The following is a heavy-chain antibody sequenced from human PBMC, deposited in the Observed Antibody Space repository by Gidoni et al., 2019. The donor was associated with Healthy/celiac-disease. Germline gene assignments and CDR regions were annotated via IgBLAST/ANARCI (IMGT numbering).Heavy chain of an antibody. V-gene: IGHV1-46*01. CDR1: GYTFTSYY. J-gene: IGHJ6*03. D-gene: IGHD2-2*01. CDR2: INPSGGST. Sequence: QVQLVLSGADVKKPGASVKVSCKASGYTFTSYYMHWVRQAPGQGHEWMGIINPSGGSTSYEKKFQGRVTMTRDTSTSTVYRELSSLRSEDTAVYYCARDESPAGYYYMDVWGKGTTVTVSS. CDR3: ARDESPAGYYYMDV.